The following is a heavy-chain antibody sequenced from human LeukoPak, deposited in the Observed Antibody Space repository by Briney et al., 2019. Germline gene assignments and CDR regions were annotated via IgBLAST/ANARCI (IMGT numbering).Heavy chain of an antibody. J-gene: IGHJ5*02. D-gene: IGHD2-8*02. CDR2: INAGNDNT. V-gene: IGHV1-3*01. Sequence: ASVKVSCKASGYTFTSYAMHWVRQAPGQRLEWMGWINAGNDNTKYSQKFQGRVTITRDTSASTAYMELSSLRSEDTAVYYCARDLGYCTGGACYPNWFDPWGQGTLVTVSS. CDR1: GYTFTSYA. CDR3: ARDLGYCTGGACYPNWFDP.